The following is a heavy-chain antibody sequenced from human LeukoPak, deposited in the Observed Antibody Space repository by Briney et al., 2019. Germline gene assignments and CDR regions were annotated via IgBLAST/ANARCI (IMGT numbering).Heavy chain of an antibody. Sequence: GGSLRLSCAASGFTFSSYGMHWVRQAPGKGLEWVAVIWYDGSNKYYADSVKGRFTISRDNSKNTLYLQMNSLRAEDTAVYYCARDSRPRAAGLTDYWGQGTLVTVSS. CDR3: ARDSRPRAAGLTDY. D-gene: IGHD1-14*01. V-gene: IGHV3-33*01. CDR2: IWYDGSNK. J-gene: IGHJ4*02. CDR1: GFTFSSYG.